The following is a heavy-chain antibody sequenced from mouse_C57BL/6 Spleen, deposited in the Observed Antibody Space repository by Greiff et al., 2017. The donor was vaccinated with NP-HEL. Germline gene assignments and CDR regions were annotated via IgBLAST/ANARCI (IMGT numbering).Heavy chain of an antibody. Sequence: VQLKQSGPGLVKPSQSLSLTCSVTGYSITSGYYWNWIRQFPGNKLEWMGYISYDGSNNYNPSLKNRISITRDTSKNQFFLKLNSVTTEDTATYYCARARDYYGSSCFAYWGQGTLVTVSA. CDR1: GYSITSGYY. CDR2: ISYDGSN. D-gene: IGHD1-1*01. J-gene: IGHJ3*01. V-gene: IGHV3-6*01. CDR3: ARARDYYGSSCFAY.